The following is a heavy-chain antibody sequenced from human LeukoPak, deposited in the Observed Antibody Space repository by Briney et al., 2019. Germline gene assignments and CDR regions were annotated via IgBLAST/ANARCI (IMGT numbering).Heavy chain of an antibody. Sequence: GASVKVSCKASGYTFTGYYMHWVRQAPGQGLEWMGWINPNSGGTNYAQKFQGRVTMTRDTSISTAYMELNRLRSDDTAVYYCARARSLIHCSSTSCWHYYMDVWGKGTTVTVSS. D-gene: IGHD2-2*01. V-gene: IGHV1-2*02. J-gene: IGHJ6*03. CDR3: ARARSLIHCSSTSCWHYYMDV. CDR1: GYTFTGYY. CDR2: INPNSGGT.